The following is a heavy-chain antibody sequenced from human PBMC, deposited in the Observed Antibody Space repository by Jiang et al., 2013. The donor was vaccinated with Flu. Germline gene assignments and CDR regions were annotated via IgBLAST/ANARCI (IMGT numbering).Heavy chain of an antibody. CDR3: ARSGYRTFDY. CDR2: SIIVGGT. V-gene: IGHV4-59*01. D-gene: IGHD5-18*01. CDR1: GGSIGSYY. Sequence: GPGLVKPSETLSLTCTVSGGSIGSYYWSWIRQPPGRDWSGLHISIIVGGTNYNPSLKSRVTMSVDTSKNQFSSKLSSVTAADTAVYYCARSGYRTFDYWGRGTRGHRLL. J-gene: IGHJ4*01.